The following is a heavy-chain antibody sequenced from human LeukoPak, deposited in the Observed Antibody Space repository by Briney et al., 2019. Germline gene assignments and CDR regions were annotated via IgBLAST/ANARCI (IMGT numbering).Heavy chain of an antibody. Sequence: PGGSLRLSCAASGFTFSSYSMNWVRQAPGKGLEWVSSISSSSSYIYYADSVKGRFTISRDNAKNSLYLQMNSLRAEDTAVYYCASMAIVVVTDPLYYYGMDVWGQGTTVTVSS. D-gene: IGHD2-21*02. CDR1: GFTFSSYS. CDR3: ASMAIVVVTDPLYYYGMDV. CDR2: ISSSSSYI. V-gene: IGHV3-21*01. J-gene: IGHJ6*02.